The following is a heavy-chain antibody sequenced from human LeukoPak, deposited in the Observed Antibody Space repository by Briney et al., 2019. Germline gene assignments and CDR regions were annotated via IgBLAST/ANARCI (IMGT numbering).Heavy chain of an antibody. V-gene: IGHV3-9*01. CDR3: AKFGGLWCSGGSCPTPDY. CDR2: ISSNSGNI. Sequence: PGRSLRLSCAASGFTFDDYAMHWVRQAPGKGLEWVSGISSNSGNIGYADSVKGRFTISRDNSKNTLYLQMNSLRAEDTAVYYCAKFGGLWCSGGSCPTPDYWGQGTLVTVSS. CDR1: GFTFDDYA. J-gene: IGHJ4*02. D-gene: IGHD2-15*01.